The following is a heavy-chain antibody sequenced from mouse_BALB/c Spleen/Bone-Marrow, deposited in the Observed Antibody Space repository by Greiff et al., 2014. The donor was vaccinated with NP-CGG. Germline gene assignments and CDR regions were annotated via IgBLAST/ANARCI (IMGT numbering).Heavy chain of an antibody. CDR1: GYTFTDYF. V-gene: IGHV1-19*01. J-gene: IGHJ4*01. D-gene: IGHD1-3*01. CDR3: ARDNSLMDY. CDR2: INPNNGDT. Sequence: VQLKQSGPELVKPGASVKMSCKASGYTFTDYFMKWVKQSHGKNLEWIGVINPNNGDTCYNQKFKGKATLTVDKSSITAYMQLNSLTSEDSAVYYCARDNSLMDYWGQGTSVTVSS.